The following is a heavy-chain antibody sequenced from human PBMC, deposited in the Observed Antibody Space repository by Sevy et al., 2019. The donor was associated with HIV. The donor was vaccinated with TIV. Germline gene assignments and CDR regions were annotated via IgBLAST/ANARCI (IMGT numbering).Heavy chain of an antibody. Sequence: GGSLRLSCATSGFTFSDYYMSWIRQAPGKGLEWVSYISSSSSYTNYADSVKGRFTISRDNAKNSLYLQMNSLRAEDTAVYYCARDRGYCSGGSCYTPPNWFDPSGQRTVVTVSS. D-gene: IGHD2-15*01. CDR3: ARDRGYCSGGSCYTPPNWFDP. CDR2: ISSSSSYT. J-gene: IGHJ5*02. CDR1: GFTFSDYY. V-gene: IGHV3-11*06.